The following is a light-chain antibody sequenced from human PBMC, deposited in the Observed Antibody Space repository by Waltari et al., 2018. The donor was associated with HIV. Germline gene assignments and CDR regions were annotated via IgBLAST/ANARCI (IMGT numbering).Light chain of an antibody. CDR1: QGISNW. V-gene: IGKV1-5*03. CDR2: KAS. Sequence: DIHMTQSPSTLSASVGYRVTITCRASQGISNWLAWYQQKPGKAPKLLIHKASVLENGVSSRFSGSRFGTDFTLIIDSLEPDDFATYYCQQYNSDPSFGQGTRLEMK. J-gene: IGKJ5*01. CDR3: QQYNSDPS.